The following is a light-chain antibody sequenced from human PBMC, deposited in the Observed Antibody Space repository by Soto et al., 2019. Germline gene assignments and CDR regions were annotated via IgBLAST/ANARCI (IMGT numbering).Light chain of an antibody. CDR1: QSVSSN. V-gene: IGKV3-15*01. J-gene: IGKJ2*01. Sequence: EIVMTHSLATLSVSPGERATLSCRASQSVSSNLAWYQQKPGQAPRLLIYGASTRATGIPARFSGSGSGTEFTLTISSLQSEDFAVYYCQQYNNWPPYTFGQGTKLEIK. CDR2: GAS. CDR3: QQYNNWPPYT.